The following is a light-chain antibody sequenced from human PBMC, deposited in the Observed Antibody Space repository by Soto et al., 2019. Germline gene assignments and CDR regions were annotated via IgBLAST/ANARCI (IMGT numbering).Light chain of an antibody. CDR3: QPYNSYSEA. J-gene: IGKJ1*01. CDR2: KAS. Sequence: DIQMTQSPSTLSGSVGDRVTITGRASQTISSWLSWYQQKPGKAPKLLIYKASTLKSGVPSRFSGSGSGTEFTLTISSLQPDDFATYYCQPYNSYSEAFGQGTKVDIK. CDR1: QTISSW. V-gene: IGKV1-5*03.